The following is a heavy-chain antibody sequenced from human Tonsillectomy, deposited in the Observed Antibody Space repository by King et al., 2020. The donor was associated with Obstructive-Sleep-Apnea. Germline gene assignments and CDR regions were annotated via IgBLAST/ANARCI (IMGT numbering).Heavy chain of an antibody. V-gene: IGHV3-66*01. Sequence: VQLVESGGGLVQPGGSLRLSCAASGFTVRNNYMSWVRQVPGKGLEWVSHFYSGGATYYADSGKDRFTISKDNAKNTLHLEMDSRRVEDTAVYYCTSFDWARGYLEYWGQGTLVTVPP. J-gene: IGHJ4*02. CDR2: FYSGGAT. CDR3: TSFDWARGYLEY. CDR1: GFTVRNNY. D-gene: IGHD3-9*01.